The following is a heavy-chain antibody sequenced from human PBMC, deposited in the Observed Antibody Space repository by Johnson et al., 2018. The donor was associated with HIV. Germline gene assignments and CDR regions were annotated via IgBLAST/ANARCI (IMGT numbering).Heavy chain of an antibody. V-gene: IGHV3-30*02. CDR1: GITFRRNG. J-gene: IGHJ3*01. Sequence: QVQLVESGGGLVKPGGSMRLSCAASGITFRRNGMHWVRQAPGKGLEWVTFIQYDGSDKSYAASVTGRFTVSRDNSKNTLYLQMNSLRGEDTAMYYCAKDGGRWSYSFDVWGQGTMVTVSS. CDR3: AKDGGRWSYSFDV. D-gene: IGHD3-16*01. CDR2: IQYDGSDK.